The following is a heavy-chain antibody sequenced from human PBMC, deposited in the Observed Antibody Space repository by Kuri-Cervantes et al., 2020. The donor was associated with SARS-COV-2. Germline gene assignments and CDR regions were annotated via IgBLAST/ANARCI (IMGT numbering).Heavy chain of an antibody. Sequence: GESLKISCAASGFTFSDFAMHWVRQAPGKGLEWVAVVSYNGTTKHYADSVKGRFTTSRDNAKNSLYLQMNSLRAEDTAVYYCARGISYSGYDLDYWGQGTLVTVSS. CDR1: GFTFSDFA. V-gene: IGHV3-30-3*01. J-gene: IGHJ4*02. CDR2: VSYNGTTK. D-gene: IGHD5-12*01. CDR3: ARGISYSGYDLDY.